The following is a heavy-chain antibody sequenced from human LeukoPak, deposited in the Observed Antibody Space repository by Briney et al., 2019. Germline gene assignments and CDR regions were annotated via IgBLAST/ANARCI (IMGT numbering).Heavy chain of an antibody. V-gene: IGHV3-66*01. J-gene: IGHJ4*02. Sequence: PGGSLRLSCAASGFTVSSNYRSWVPQAPGNGREWVSVIYSGGSTYYADSVKGRFTISRDNTKNTLYLQMNSLRVEDTAVYYCSRGGNQYYFDYWGQGTLVTVSS. CDR1: GFTVSSNY. D-gene: IGHD3-10*01. CDR3: SRGGNQYYFDY. CDR2: IYSGGST.